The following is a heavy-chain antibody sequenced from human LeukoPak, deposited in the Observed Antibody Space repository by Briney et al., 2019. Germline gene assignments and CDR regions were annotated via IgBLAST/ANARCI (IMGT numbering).Heavy chain of an antibody. CDR3: ARGSISDYYGSGSYLY. D-gene: IGHD3-10*01. Sequence: GGSLRLSCAASGFTVSSNYMSWVRQAPGKGLEWVSVIYSGGSTYYADSVKGRFTISRDNSKNTLYLQMNSLRAEDTAVYYCARGSISDYYGSGSYLYWGQGTLVTVSP. CDR2: IYSGGST. J-gene: IGHJ4*02. CDR1: GFTVSSNY. V-gene: IGHV3-66*01.